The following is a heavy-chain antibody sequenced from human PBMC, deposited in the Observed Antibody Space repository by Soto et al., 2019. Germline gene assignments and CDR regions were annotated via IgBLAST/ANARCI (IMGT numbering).Heavy chain of an antibody. D-gene: IGHD2-21*02. CDR2: INAGNGNT. Sequence: QVQLVQSGAEEKKPGASVKVSCKASGYTFTSYAMHWVRQAPGQRLEWMGWINAGNGNTKYSQKFPGRVTITRDTSASTAYMELSRLRSADTAVYYCARSIVGVTALDYWGQGTLVTVSS. CDR1: GYTFTSYA. V-gene: IGHV1-3*05. CDR3: ARSIVGVTALDY. J-gene: IGHJ4*02.